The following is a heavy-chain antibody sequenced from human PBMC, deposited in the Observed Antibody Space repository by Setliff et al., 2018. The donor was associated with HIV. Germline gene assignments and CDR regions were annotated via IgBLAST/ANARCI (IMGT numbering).Heavy chain of an antibody. CDR1: GGSINRSNYY. V-gene: IGHV4-39*01. Sequence: SETLSLTCTVPGGSINRSNYYWGWIRQPLGKGLEWIGTISYTGSTYYDPSLKSRVTISLDTSKNQFFLKLSSVTAPDTAIYYCARQTWEYYDTLTGYYRSPKNFDSWGQGTLVTVSS. J-gene: IGHJ4*02. D-gene: IGHD3-9*01. CDR2: ISYTGST. CDR3: ARQTWEYYDTLTGYYRSPKNFDS.